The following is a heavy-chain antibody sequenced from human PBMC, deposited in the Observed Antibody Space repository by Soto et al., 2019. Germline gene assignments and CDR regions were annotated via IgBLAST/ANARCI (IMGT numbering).Heavy chain of an antibody. D-gene: IGHD6-19*01. CDR1: GFTFSSYA. Sequence: EVQLLESGGGLVQPGGSLRLSCAASGFTFSSYAMSWVRQAPGKGLEWVSAISGSGGTTYYADSVKGRFTFSRDNSQNALYLQMNSMSAEDTAVYYCAKTANGWFSAFDIWGQGTMVTVSS. J-gene: IGHJ3*02. CDR3: AKTANGWFSAFDI. V-gene: IGHV3-23*01. CDR2: ISGSGGTT.